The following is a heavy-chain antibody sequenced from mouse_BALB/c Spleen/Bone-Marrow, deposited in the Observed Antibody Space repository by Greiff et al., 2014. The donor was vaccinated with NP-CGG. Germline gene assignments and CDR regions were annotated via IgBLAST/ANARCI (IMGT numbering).Heavy chain of an antibody. CDR3: SRSSTMYWYFDV. Sequence: EVMLVESGGGLVQPGESLKLSCESNEYEFPSHDMSWVRKTPEKRLELVAAINSDGGSTYYPDNMERRFIISRDNTKKTLYLQMNSLRPEDTALYYCSRSSTMYWYFDVWGAGTTVTVSS. V-gene: IGHV5-2*01. J-gene: IGHJ1*01. CDR1: EYEFPSHD. D-gene: IGHD2-1*01. CDR2: INSDGGST.